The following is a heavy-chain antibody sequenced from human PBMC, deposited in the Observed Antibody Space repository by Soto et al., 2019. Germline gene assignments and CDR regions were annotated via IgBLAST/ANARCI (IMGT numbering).Heavy chain of an antibody. D-gene: IGHD3-9*01. CDR3: ARLIQYYDMFLGASPKSFHP. CDR1: GGSISSYY. CDR2: IYYSGST. Sequence: SETLSLTCTVSGGSISSYYWSWIRQPPGKELEWIGYIYYSGSTNYNPSLKSRVTISVDTSKNQFSLKLSSVTAADTAVYYCARLIQYYDMFLGASPKSFHPSGQGTLVTLSS. J-gene: IGHJ5*02. V-gene: IGHV4-59*01.